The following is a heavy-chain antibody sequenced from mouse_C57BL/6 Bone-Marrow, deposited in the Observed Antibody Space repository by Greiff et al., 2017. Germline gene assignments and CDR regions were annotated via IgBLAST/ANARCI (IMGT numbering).Heavy chain of an antibody. V-gene: IGHV1-52*01. CDR3: ARGDYDGYAMDY. CDR1: GYTFTSYW. Sequence: QVHVKQPGAELVRPGSSVKLSCKASGYTFTSYWMHWVKQRPIQGLEWIGNIDPSDSETHYNQKFKDKATLTVDKSSSTAYMQLSSLTSEDSAVYYCARGDYDGYAMDYWGQGTSVTVSS. D-gene: IGHD2-4*01. CDR2: IDPSDSET. J-gene: IGHJ4*01.